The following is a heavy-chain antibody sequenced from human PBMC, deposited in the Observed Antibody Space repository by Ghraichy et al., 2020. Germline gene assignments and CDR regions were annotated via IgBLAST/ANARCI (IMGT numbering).Heavy chain of an antibody. D-gene: IGHD2-2*01. V-gene: IGHV3-23*01. CDR1: GFTFSSYA. CDR2: ISGSGGST. Sequence: GASLRLSCAASGFTFSSYAMSWVRQAPGKGLEWVSAISGSGGSTYYADSVKGRFTISRDNSKNTLYLQMNSLRAEDTAVYYCARSQWGYCSSTSCYGLLDAFDIWGQGTMVTVSS. CDR3: ARSQWGYCSSTSCYGLLDAFDI. J-gene: IGHJ3*02.